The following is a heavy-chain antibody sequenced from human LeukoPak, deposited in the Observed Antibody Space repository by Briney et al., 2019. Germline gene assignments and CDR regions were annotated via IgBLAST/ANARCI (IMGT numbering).Heavy chain of an antibody. CDR3: ARGRRFGGNFLGYYFDY. D-gene: IGHD3-10*01. Sequence: PGGSLRLSCAASGFIFRSYEMNWVRQAPGKGLEWVSYISSSGSTIYYADSVKGRFTLSRDNAKNSLYLQMNTLRAEDTAVYYCARGRRFGGNFLGYYFDYWGQGTLVTVSS. V-gene: IGHV3-48*03. J-gene: IGHJ4*02. CDR1: GFIFRSYE. CDR2: ISSSGSTI.